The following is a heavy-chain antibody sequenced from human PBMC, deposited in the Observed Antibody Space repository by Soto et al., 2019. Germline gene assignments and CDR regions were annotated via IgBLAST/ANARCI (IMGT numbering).Heavy chain of an antibody. Sequence: SETLSLTCTVSGGSISSGGYYWSWIRQHPGKGLEWIGYIYYSGSTYYNPSLKSRVTISVDTSKNQFSLKLSSVTAADTAVYYCARDKDLDAFDIWGQGTMVTVSS. J-gene: IGHJ3*02. CDR1: GGSISSGGYY. CDR2: IYYSGST. V-gene: IGHV4-31*03. CDR3: ARDKDLDAFDI.